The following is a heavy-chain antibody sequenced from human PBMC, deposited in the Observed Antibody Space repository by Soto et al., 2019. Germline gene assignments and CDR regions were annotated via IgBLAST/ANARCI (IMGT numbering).Heavy chain of an antibody. CDR1: GYTFTSYY. CDR3: ARGPGGGYYDSRGYLKNFDS. CDR2: INPSGGST. V-gene: IGHV1-46*03. D-gene: IGHD3-22*01. J-gene: IGHJ4*02. Sequence: GASVKVSCKASGYTFTSYYMHWVRQAPGQGLEWMGIINPSGGSTSYAQKFQGRVTMTRDTSTSTVYMELSSLRSEDTAVYYCARGPGGGYYDSRGYLKNFDSGGQGTLVTVS.